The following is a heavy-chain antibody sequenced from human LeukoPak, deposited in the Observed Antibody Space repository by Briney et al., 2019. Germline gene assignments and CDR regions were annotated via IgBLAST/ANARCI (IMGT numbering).Heavy chain of an antibody. CDR2: ISYDGSNK. Sequence: GGSLRLSCAASGFTFSNFAMHWVRQAPGEELEWVAVISYDGSNKYYADSVKGRFTISRDNSESTLYLQMNSPRVDDTAVYYCARTYSSGYRDFDYWGQGTLVTVSS. V-gene: IGHV3-30*04. CDR3: ARTYSSGYRDFDY. J-gene: IGHJ4*02. CDR1: GFTFSNFA. D-gene: IGHD6-19*01.